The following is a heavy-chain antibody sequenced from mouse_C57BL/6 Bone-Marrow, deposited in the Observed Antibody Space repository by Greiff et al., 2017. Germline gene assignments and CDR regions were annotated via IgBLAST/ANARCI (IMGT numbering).Heavy chain of an antibody. V-gene: IGHV1-72*01. CDR3: ARIDYYGSSDAMDY. J-gene: IGHJ4*01. CDR2: IHPNSGGT. D-gene: IGHD1-1*01. Sequence: QVQLQQSGAELVKPGASVKLSCKASGYTFTSYWMHWVKQRPGRGLEWIGRIHPNSGGTKYNEKFKSKATLTVDKPSSTAYMQLSSLTSEDAAVYYCARIDYYGSSDAMDYWGQGTLVTVAS. CDR1: GYTFTSYW.